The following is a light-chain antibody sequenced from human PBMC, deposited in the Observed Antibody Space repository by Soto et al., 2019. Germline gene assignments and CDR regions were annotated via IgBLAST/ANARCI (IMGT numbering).Light chain of an antibody. V-gene: IGKV4-1*01. CDR2: WAS. CDR1: QSRFYSPNEKTY. J-gene: IGKJ4*01. Sequence: DIVMTQSPHALAVSLGERATIDCKSSQSRFYSPNEKTYLAWYQQKPGKSPKLLIYWASNRQSGGPDRVSGSGSGTDFTLTSSALQAEDVAVYYCQQYLSPPLTFGGGTKVEIK. CDR3: QQYLSPPLT.